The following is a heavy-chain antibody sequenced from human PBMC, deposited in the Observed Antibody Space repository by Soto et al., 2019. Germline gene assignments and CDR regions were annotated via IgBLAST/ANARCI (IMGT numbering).Heavy chain of an antibody. CDR3: VRLIGNSWLDF. D-gene: IGHD1-26*01. J-gene: IGHJ5*01. Sequence: SQTLSLTCAISGDSVSSSNVTWNWIRQYPSREHEWLGRTYYRSKWYNDYAESVKSRITINPDSSNYQFSLHFNFVTPEDTAFYYCVRLIGNSWLDFWGQGTLVTVSS. V-gene: IGHV6-1*01. CDR1: GDSVSSSNVT. CDR2: TYYRSKWYN.